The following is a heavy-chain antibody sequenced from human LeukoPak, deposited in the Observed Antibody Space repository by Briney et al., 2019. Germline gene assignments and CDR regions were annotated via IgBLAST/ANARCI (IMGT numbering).Heavy chain of an antibody. Sequence: GESLKISCKGSGYSFTSYWIGWVHQMPGKGLEWMGIIYPSDSDARYSPSFQGQVTISADKSISAAYLQWSSLKASDTAVYYCARQTGTYYDHWGQGTLVTVSS. CDR2: IYPSDSDA. V-gene: IGHV5-51*07. CDR1: GYSFTSYW. CDR3: ARQTGTYYDH. J-gene: IGHJ4*02. D-gene: IGHD7-27*01.